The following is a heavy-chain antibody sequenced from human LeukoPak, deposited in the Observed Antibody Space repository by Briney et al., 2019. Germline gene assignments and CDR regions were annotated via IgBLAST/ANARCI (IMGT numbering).Heavy chain of an antibody. Sequence: GGSLRLSCAASRFTFSSYAMHWVRQAPGKGLEWVAFIRYDGSNKYYADSVKGRFTISRDNSKNTLYLQMNSLRAEDTAVYYCARCAGPYYYGSGSYNAFDIWGQGTMVTVSS. J-gene: IGHJ3*02. D-gene: IGHD3-10*01. CDR2: IRYDGSNK. V-gene: IGHV3-30*02. CDR3: ARCAGPYYYGSGSYNAFDI. CDR1: RFTFSSYA.